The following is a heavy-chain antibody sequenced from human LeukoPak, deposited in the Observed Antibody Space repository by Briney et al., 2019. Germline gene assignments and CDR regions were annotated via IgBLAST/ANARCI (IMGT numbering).Heavy chain of an antibody. D-gene: IGHD7-27*01. Sequence: GESLKISCKTSGYSFTSYWIGWVRQMPGKGLEWMGVIYPHNSDTRYSPSFQGQVTFSADKSINTAYLQWSSLKASDTAMYYCARHLNWGPNYYFDYWGQGTLVTVSS. J-gene: IGHJ4*02. V-gene: IGHV5-51*01. CDR3: ARHLNWGPNYYFDY. CDR2: IYPHNSDT. CDR1: GYSFTSYW.